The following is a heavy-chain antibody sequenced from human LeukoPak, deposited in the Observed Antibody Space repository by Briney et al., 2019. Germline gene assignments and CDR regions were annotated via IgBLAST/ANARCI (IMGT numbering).Heavy chain of an antibody. CDR3: ARGWGLQGAFDI. V-gene: IGHV1-69*06. Sequence: SVKVSCKASGGTFSSYAISWVRQAPGQGLEWMGGIIPIFGTANYAQKFQGRVAITADKSTSTAYMELSSLRSEDTAVYYCARGWGLQGAFDIWGQGTMVTVSS. CDR1: GGTFSSYA. J-gene: IGHJ3*02. CDR2: IIPIFGTA. D-gene: IGHD1-26*01.